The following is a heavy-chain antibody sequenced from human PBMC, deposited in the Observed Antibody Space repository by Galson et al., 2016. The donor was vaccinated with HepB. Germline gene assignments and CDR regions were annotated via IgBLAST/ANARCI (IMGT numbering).Heavy chain of an antibody. CDR2: TYYRSKWYN. D-gene: IGHD4/OR15-4a*01. CDR1: GDSVSSVAAI. V-gene: IGHV6-1*01. CDR3: ARAGAGNAAGLFDT. J-gene: IGHJ5*02. Sequence: CAISGDSVSSVAAIWNWMWQSPSGGLEWLGRTYYRSKWYNEGAPSVKGRITISPDTSKNQFSLQLSSVTPEDTAIYYCARAGAGNAAGLFDTWGQGTPVTVSS.